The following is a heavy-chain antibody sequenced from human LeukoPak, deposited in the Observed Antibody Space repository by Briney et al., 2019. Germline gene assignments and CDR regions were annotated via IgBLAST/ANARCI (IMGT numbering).Heavy chain of an antibody. CDR3: AKATLSTGPQGPFDY. CDR1: GFTFSSYA. CDR2: ISGSGGST. V-gene: IGHV3-23*01. Sequence: GGSLRLSCAASGFTFSSYAMSWVRQAPGKGLEWVSAISGSGGSTYYAGSVKGRFTISRDNSKNTLYLQMNSLRAEDTAVYYCAKATLSTGPQGPFDYWGQGTLVTVSS. D-gene: IGHD3-9*01. J-gene: IGHJ4*02.